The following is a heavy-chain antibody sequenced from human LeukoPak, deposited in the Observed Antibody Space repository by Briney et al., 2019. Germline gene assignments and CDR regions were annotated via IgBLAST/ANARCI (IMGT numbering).Heavy chain of an antibody. J-gene: IGHJ4*02. V-gene: IGHV1-69*13. CDR3: ARVGYDFWSGYLEYYFDY. CDR1: GNSISNYA. D-gene: IGHD3-3*01. CDR2: IIPIFGTA. Sequence: EASVKVSCKASGNSISNYAVSWVRQAPGQGFEWMGGIIPIFGTADYAQKFQGRVTITADQSTSTTYMELSSLRSEDTAVYYCARVGYDFWSGYLEYYFDYWGQGTLVTVSS.